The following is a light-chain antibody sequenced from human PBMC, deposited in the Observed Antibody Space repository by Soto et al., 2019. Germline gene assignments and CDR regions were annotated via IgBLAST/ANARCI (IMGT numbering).Light chain of an antibody. Sequence: QSVLTQPASVSGSPGQSITISCTGTSSDIRGYNSVSWYQQHPGKAPKLAIYAVSNRPSGVSSRFSGSKSGNTASLTMSGLQAEDEATYYCSSYTTRSTLLIFGGGTELTV. CDR1: SSDIRGYNS. V-gene: IGLV2-14*01. CDR2: AVS. CDR3: SSYTTRSTLLI. J-gene: IGLJ2*01.